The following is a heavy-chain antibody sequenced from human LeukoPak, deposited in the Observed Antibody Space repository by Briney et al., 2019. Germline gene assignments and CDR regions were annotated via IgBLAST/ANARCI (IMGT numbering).Heavy chain of an antibody. CDR3: AGSLGYCTSNVCYLKY. CDR2: ISAYNGNT. J-gene: IGHJ4*02. V-gene: IGHV1-18*01. D-gene: IGHD2-8*01. CDR1: GYTFTSYG. Sequence: ASVRVSCKASGYTFTSYGISWVRQAPGQGLEWMGWISAYNGNTNYAQKLQGRVTMTTDTYTNTAYMELRSLRSDDTAVYYCAGSLGYCTSNVCYLKYWGQGTLVTVSS.